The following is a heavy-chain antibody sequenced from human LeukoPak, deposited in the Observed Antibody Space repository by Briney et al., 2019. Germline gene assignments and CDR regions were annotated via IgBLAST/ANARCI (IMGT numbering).Heavy chain of an antibody. CDR3: ARSVMDGRGYYFDY. Sequence: GASVKVSCKASGGTFSSYAISWVRQAPGQGLEWMGGIIPIFGTANYAQKFQGRVTITADESTSTAYMELSSLRSEDTAVYYCARSVMDGRGYYFDYWGQGTLVTVSS. J-gene: IGHJ4*02. CDR1: GGTFSSYA. CDR2: IIPIFGTA. D-gene: IGHD2-21*01. V-gene: IGHV1-69*13.